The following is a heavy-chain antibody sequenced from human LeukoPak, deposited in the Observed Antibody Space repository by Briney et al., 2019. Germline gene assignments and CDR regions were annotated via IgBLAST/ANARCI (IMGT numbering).Heavy chain of an antibody. CDR1: GGSISSYY. CDR2: IYYSGST. Sequence: ETLSLTCTVSGGSISSYYWSWIRQPPGKGLEWIGYIYYSGSTNYNPSLKSRVTISVDTSKNQFSLKLSSVTAADTAVYYCARGPPGDYYYGMDVWGQGTTVTVSS. V-gene: IGHV4-59*01. D-gene: IGHD4-17*01. CDR3: ARGPPGDYYYGMDV. J-gene: IGHJ6*02.